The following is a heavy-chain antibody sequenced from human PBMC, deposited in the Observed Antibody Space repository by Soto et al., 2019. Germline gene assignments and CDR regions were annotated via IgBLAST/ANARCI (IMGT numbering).Heavy chain of an antibody. V-gene: IGHV3-30*18. J-gene: IGHJ4*02. CDR3: AKDSWIQLWLPDY. Sequence: GGSLRLSCAASGFTFSSYGMHWVRQAPGKGLEWVAVISYDGSNKYYADSVKGRFTISRDNSKNTLYLQMNSLRAEDTAVYYCAKDSWIQLWLPDYWGQRTLVTVSS. CDR2: ISYDGSNK. D-gene: IGHD5-18*01. CDR1: GFTFSSYG.